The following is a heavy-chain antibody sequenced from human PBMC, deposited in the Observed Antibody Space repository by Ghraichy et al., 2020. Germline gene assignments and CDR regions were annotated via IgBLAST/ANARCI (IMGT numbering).Heavy chain of an antibody. V-gene: IGHV3-23*01. CDR1: GFTFTNYA. D-gene: IGHD1-26*01. CDR3: AKDGFQWELLRGFDS. CDR2: ISGSDGAA. J-gene: IGHJ4*02. Sequence: GESLNISCAASGFTFTNYAMSWVRQAPGKGLEWVSGISGSDGAAFYADSVKGRFAISRDKSNNTLYLQMNSLRAEDTAVYYCAKDGFQWELLRGFDSWGQGTQVTVSS.